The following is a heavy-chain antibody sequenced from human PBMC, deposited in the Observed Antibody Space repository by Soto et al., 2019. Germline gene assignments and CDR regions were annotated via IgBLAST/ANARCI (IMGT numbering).Heavy chain of an antibody. J-gene: IGHJ6*02. D-gene: IGHD1-7*01. Sequence: EVPLLESGGGLVQPGGSLRLSCAASGFTFSSYAMSWVRQAPGKGLEWVSAISGSGGSTYYADSVKGRFTISRDNSKNTLYLQMNSLRAEDTAVYYCAKLNSPIPGESDVWGQGTTVTVSS. CDR1: GFTFSSYA. CDR2: ISGSGGST. V-gene: IGHV3-23*01. CDR3: AKLNSPIPGESDV.